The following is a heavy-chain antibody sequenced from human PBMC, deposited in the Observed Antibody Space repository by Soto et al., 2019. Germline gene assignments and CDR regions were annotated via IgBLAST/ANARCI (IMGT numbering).Heavy chain of an antibody. V-gene: IGHV3-7*01. D-gene: IGHD2-15*01. J-gene: IGHJ4*02. CDR1: GFSFSTYW. CDR2: VNEDGTEK. Sequence: EVQMVESGGGLVQPGGYLRLSCAASGFSFSTYWMYWVRQAPGKGLEWVANVNEDGTEKNYVDSVKGRFTISRDNAKNSLYLQMNSLRAEDTAVYYCSHTGVGGQGTLVTVSS. CDR3: SHTGV.